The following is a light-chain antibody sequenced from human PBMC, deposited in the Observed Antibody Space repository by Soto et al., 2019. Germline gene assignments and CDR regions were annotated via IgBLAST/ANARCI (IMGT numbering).Light chain of an antibody. J-gene: IGKJ4*02. CDR3: RQYNNWPPLT. CDR1: QSVSSN. V-gene: IGKV3-15*01. CDR2: VAS. Sequence: EIEMTQSPATLSVSPGERATLSCRASQSVSSNLAWYQQKPCQAPRLLIYVASTRATGIPARFSGSGSGTEFTLTISSLQSEDFAVYYCRQYNNWPPLTFGGGTKVDIK.